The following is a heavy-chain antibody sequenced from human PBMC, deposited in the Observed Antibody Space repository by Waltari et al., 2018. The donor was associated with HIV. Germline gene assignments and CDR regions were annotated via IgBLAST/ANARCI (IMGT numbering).Heavy chain of an antibody. Sequence: EVQLVESGGALVQPGKSLKLSCAPSGFTFDDYAMHWARQAPGKGLEWVSGISWNSGKKDYADSVKGRFTISRDNAKNSLYLQMNSLRPEDTALYYCAKEVGIGGSFENWGQGTLVTVSS. D-gene: IGHD1-26*01. V-gene: IGHV3-9*01. CDR1: GFTFDDYA. CDR2: ISWNSGKK. J-gene: IGHJ4*02. CDR3: AKEVGIGGSFEN.